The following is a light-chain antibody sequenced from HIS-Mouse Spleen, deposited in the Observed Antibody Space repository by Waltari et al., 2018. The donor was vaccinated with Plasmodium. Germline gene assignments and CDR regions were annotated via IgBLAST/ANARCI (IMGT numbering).Light chain of an antibody. CDR3: YSTDSSGNHRV. J-gene: IGLJ3*02. CDR1: ALPKKY. Sequence: SYELTQPPSVSVSPGQTARITCSGDALPKKYDYWYQEKSGQAPVLVIYEDSKRTSGIPVLFSGSSSGKMATLTISGGQVEDEADYYCYSTDSSGNHRVFGGGTKLTVL. V-gene: IGLV3-10*01. CDR2: EDS.